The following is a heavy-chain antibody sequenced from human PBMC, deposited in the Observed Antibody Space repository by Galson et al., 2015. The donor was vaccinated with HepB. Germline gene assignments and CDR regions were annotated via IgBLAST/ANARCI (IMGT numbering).Heavy chain of an antibody. CDR3: AREGTDIVATDY. CDR1: GFTFSSYA. Sequence: SLRLSCAASGFTFSSYAMHWVRQAPGKGLEWVAVISYDGSNKYYADSVKGRFTISRDNSKNTLYLQMNSLRAEDTAVYYCAREGTDIVATDYWGQGTLVTVSS. D-gene: IGHD5-12*01. CDR2: ISYDGSNK. J-gene: IGHJ4*02. V-gene: IGHV3-30-3*01.